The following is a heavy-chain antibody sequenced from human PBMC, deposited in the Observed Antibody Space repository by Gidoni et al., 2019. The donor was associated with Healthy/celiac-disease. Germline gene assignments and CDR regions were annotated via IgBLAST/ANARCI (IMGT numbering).Heavy chain of an antibody. Sequence: EVQLVESGGGLVQPGRSLRLSCAASGFTFADYAMHWVRQAPGKGLEWVSGISWNSGSIGYADSVKGRFTISRDNAKNSLYLQMNSLRAEDTALYYCAKDIRDFWSGYYDYWGQGTLVTVSS. V-gene: IGHV3-9*01. J-gene: IGHJ4*02. D-gene: IGHD3-3*01. CDR1: GFTFADYA. CDR3: AKDIRDFWSGYYDY. CDR2: ISWNSGSI.